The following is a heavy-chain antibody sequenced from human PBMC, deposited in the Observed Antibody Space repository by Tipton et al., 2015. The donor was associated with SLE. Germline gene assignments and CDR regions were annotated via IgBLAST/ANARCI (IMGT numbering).Heavy chain of an antibody. Sequence: GSLRLSCAASGFTFSNYAVHWVRQAPGKGLEWVSGIRGNGGSIYYIGSVKGRFTISRDNSKSTLYLQMSSLKAEDTAVYYCAKGGTGKFDYWGQGTLVTVSS. CDR3: AKGGTGKFDY. CDR2: IRGNGGSI. CDR1: GFTFSNYA. J-gene: IGHJ4*02. V-gene: IGHV3-23*01. D-gene: IGHD7-27*01.